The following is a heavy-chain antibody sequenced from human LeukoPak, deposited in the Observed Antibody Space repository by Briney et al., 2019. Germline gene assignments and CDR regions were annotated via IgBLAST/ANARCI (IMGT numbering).Heavy chain of an antibody. V-gene: IGHV4-4*07. D-gene: IGHD3-22*01. Sequence: SETLSLTCTVSGGSTSSYYWSWIRQPAGKGLEWIGRLYTSGSTNYNPSLKSRVTMSVDTSKNQFSLKLTSMTAADTAVYYCARGGSSGYYCGWGQGTLVTVSS. CDR3: ARGGSSGYYCG. CDR1: GGSTSSYY. J-gene: IGHJ4*02. CDR2: LYTSGST.